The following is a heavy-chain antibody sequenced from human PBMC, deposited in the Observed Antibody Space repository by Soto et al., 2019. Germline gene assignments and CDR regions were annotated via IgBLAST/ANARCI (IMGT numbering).Heavy chain of an antibody. J-gene: IGHJ5*02. V-gene: IGHV1-18*01. Sequence: QVHLVQSGAEVLKPGASMKVSCKASGYTFTNYDITWVRQAPGQGLEWVGWISSYNGNTNYAQKFQGRVTMTTDTSTSTAYMERSSVRSDDTAIYYCARILRTSAGYNWFDPWGQGTLVTVSS. CDR3: ARILRTSAGYNWFDP. CDR2: ISSYNGNT. CDR1: GYTFTNYD. D-gene: IGHD2-15*01.